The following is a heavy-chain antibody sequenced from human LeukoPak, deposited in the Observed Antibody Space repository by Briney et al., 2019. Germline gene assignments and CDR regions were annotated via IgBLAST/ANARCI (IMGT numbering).Heavy chain of an antibody. Sequence: GGSLRLSCAASRFTFSSYEMNWVRQAPGKGLEGVSYISSSGSTIYYADFVKGRFTIPRDNAKNSLYLQMNSLRAEDTAVYYCARDRGYSSGWALDYWGQGTLVTVSS. CDR2: ISSSGSTI. V-gene: IGHV3-48*03. CDR1: RFTFSSYE. D-gene: IGHD6-19*01. CDR3: ARDRGYSSGWALDY. J-gene: IGHJ4*02.